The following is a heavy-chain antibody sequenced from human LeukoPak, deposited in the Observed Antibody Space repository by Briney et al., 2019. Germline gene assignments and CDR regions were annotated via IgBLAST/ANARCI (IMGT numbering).Heavy chain of an antibody. CDR2: IYYSGST. J-gene: IGHJ4*02. Sequence: STYNMNWVRQAPGKGLEWIGSIYYSGSTYYNPSLKSRVTISVDTSKNQFSLKLSSVTAADTAVYYCARRMGATGGYLRFDYWGQGTLVTVSS. CDR3: ARRMGATGGYLRFDY. CDR1: STYN. V-gene: IGHV4-39*01. D-gene: IGHD1-26*01.